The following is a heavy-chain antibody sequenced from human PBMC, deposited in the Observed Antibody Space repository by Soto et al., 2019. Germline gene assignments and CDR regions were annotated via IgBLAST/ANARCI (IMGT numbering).Heavy chain of an antibody. J-gene: IGHJ4*02. D-gene: IGHD6-19*01. CDR2: ISGGGGST. CDR3: AKDSSGSNFGFDS. V-gene: IGHV3-23*01. Sequence: EVQLLESGGGLVQPGGSLRLSCAVSGFTFSSYVMSWVRQAPGKGLEWVSSISGGGGSTYHADSVKGRFTISRDNSKSTLYLQMNSLRADDTAVYYCAKDSSGSNFGFDSWGQGTLVTVSS. CDR1: GFTFSSYV.